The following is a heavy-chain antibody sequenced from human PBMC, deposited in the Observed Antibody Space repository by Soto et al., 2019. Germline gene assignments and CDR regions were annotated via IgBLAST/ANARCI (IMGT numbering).Heavy chain of an antibody. CDR3: ASSYSSGQQGFDH. J-gene: IGHJ5*02. V-gene: IGHV4-4*02. CDR2: IYHSGST. Sequence: QVQLQESGPGLVKPSGTLSLTCAVSGGSISSSNWWSWVRQPPGKVLEWIGEIYHSGSTNYNPSLKSRVTISVDNSKNQFSLKLISVTAADTAVYYCASSYSSGQQGFDHWGQGTLVTVSS. CDR1: GGSISSSNW. D-gene: IGHD6-19*01.